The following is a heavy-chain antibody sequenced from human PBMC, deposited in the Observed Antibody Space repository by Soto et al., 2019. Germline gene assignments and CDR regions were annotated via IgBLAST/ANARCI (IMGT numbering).Heavy chain of an antibody. Sequence: QVQLQESGPGLVKPSETLSLTCTVSGGSVSSGSYYWSWIRQPPGKGLEWIGYIYYSGSTNYNPSLKSRVTISVDTSKNQFSLKLSSVTAADTAVYYCARDEGSGVEMAFDDWVQGTLVTVSS. CDR2: IYYSGST. D-gene: IGHD3-10*01. CDR3: ARDEGSGVEMAFDD. V-gene: IGHV4-61*01. CDR1: GGSVSSGSYY. J-gene: IGHJ4*02.